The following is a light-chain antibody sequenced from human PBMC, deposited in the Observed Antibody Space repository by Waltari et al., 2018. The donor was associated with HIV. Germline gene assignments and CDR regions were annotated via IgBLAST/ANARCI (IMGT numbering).Light chain of an antibody. CDR2: NNN. Sequence: QSVLTQPPSASGTPGQRVTISCSGSSSNLGTNTVSWYQQVPGTSPKLPIYNNNQRPSGVPDRFSGSKSGTSASLAITGLQSEDEADYHCAAWDDSLNGQVVFGGGTKLTVL. CDR1: SSNLGTNT. J-gene: IGLJ3*02. CDR3: AAWDDSLNGQVV. V-gene: IGLV1-44*01.